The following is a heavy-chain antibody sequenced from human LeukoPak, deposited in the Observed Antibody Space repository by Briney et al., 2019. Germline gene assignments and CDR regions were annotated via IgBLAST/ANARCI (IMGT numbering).Heavy chain of an antibody. CDR2: IYYSGST. J-gene: IGHJ6*03. V-gene: IGHV4-59*01. CDR1: GGSISSYY. D-gene: IGHD6-13*01. Sequence: PSETLSLTCTVSGGSISSYYWSWIRQPPGKGLEWIGYIYYSGSTNYNPSLKSRVTISVDTSKNQFPLKLSSVTAADTAVYYCARAYSSSWDWTYYYYYYMDVWGKGTTVTVSS. CDR3: ARAYSSSWDWTYYYYYYMDV.